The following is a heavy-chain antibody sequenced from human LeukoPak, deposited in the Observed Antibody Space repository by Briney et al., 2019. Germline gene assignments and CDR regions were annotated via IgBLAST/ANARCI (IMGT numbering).Heavy chain of an antibody. V-gene: IGHV3-74*01. CDR3: AKDHYWSIDY. CDR1: GFDFSSNW. J-gene: IGHJ4*02. Sequence: GGSLRLSCAASGFDFSSNWMHWVRHAPGQGLVWVSRIKGDGISTNYADSVKGRFTISRDIAKNTLYLQMNSLRAEDTGVYYCAKDHYWSIDYWGRGTLVIVSS. CDR2: IKGDGIST. D-gene: IGHD3-3*01.